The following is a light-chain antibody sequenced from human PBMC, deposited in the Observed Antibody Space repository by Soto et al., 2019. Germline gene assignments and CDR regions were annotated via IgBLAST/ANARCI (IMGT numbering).Light chain of an antibody. Sequence: DIQMTQSPSSLSASVGDRVTITCRTSQSISSYLNWYKQKPGEAPKLLIYATSRLQSGVPSRFSGSGSGTGFTLTITSLQPEDFAAYYCQQSYSTSWTFGQGTKVEIK. CDR1: QSISSY. J-gene: IGKJ1*01. CDR2: ATS. V-gene: IGKV1-39*01. CDR3: QQSYSTSWT.